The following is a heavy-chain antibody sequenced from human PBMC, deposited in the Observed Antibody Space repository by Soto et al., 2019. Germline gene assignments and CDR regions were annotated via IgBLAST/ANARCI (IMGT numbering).Heavy chain of an antibody. CDR2: ISGSGGSE. CDR1: GFTCTSYA. V-gene: IGHV3-23*01. Sequence: GGSLRLSCAVSGFTCTSYAMTWVRQAPGKGLEWVSAISGSGGSEFYADSVKGRFTISRDNSKNTLYLQMKSLRAEDTALYYYAKGATTMITDYYAMDVWGQGTTVTVSS. CDR3: AKGATTMITDYYAMDV. D-gene: IGHD3-16*01. J-gene: IGHJ6*02.